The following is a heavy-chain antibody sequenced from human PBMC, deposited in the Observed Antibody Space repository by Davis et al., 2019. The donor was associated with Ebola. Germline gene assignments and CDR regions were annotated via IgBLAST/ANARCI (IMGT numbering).Heavy chain of an antibody. CDR1: GGSISSYY. D-gene: IGHD3-22*01. CDR3: ARGLYYYDSSGYYRGHYFDY. Sequence: SETLSLTCTVSGGSISSYYWSWIRQPPGKGLEWIGYIYYSGSTNYNPSLKSRVTISVDTSKNQFSLRLSSVTAADTAVYYCARGLYYYDSSGYYRGHYFDYWGQGTLVTVSS. CDR2: IYYSGST. J-gene: IGHJ4*02. V-gene: IGHV4-59*01.